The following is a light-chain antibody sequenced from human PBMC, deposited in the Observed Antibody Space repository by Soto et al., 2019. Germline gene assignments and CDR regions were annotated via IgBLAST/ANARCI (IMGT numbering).Light chain of an antibody. V-gene: IGLV1-40*01. CDR1: SSNIGAGYD. CDR3: HSHDSILTGYV. J-gene: IGLJ1*01. Sequence: QSVLTQPPSMSVAPGQRVTISCTGSSSNIGAGYDVHWYQQLPGTAPKLLIYGDTNRPSGVPDRFSGSKSGTSASLAITGLQAEDEADYYCHSHDSILTGYVFGTGTKVTVL. CDR2: GDT.